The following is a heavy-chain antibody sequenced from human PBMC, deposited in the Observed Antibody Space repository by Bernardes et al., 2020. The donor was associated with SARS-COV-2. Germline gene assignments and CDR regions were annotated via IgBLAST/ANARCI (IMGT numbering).Heavy chain of an antibody. CDR1: GFTFSTYS. CDR2: ISSSGSYI. V-gene: IGHV3-21*06. D-gene: IGHD6-19*01. J-gene: IGHJ6*02. Sequence: GGSLRLSCAASGFTFSTYSMNWVRQAPGKGLEWVSSISSSGSYIYDADSVKGRFTISRDNAKNSLYLQMNSLRAEDTAVYFCARESSDWYGKYYGMDVWGQGTTVTVSS. CDR3: ARESSDWYGKYYGMDV.